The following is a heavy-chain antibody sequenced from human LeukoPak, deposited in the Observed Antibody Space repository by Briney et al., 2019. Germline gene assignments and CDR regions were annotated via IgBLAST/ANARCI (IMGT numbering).Heavy chain of an antibody. CDR3: ARLSREGNYYYGMDV. CDR1: GGSIRGYY. D-gene: IGHD1-26*01. Sequence: SETLSLTCTVSGGSIRGYYWSWIRQPPGKGLEWIGYIYYSGSTNYNPSLKSRVTISVDTSKNQFSLKLSSVTAADTAVYYCARLSREGNYYYGMDVWCQGTTVTVSS. V-gene: IGHV4-59*01. J-gene: IGHJ6*02. CDR2: IYYSGST.